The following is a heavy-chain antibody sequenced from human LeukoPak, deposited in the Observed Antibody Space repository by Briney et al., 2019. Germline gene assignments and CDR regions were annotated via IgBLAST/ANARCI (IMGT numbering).Heavy chain of an antibody. Sequence: GSLRLSCAASGFTFSSYSMHWVRQAPGKGLEWVAVISYDGSNKYYADSVKGRFTISRDNSKNTLYLQMNSLRAEDTAVYYCARPRYDFWSGYYRDYYYGMDVWGQGTTVTVSS. J-gene: IGHJ6*02. CDR3: ARPRYDFWSGYYRDYYYGMDV. CDR1: GFTFSSYS. CDR2: ISYDGSNK. V-gene: IGHV3-30-3*01. D-gene: IGHD3-3*01.